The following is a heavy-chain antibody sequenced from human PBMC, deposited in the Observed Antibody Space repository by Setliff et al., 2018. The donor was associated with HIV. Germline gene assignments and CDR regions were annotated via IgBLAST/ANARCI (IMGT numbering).Heavy chain of an antibody. CDR2: IKQDGTVI. D-gene: IGHD2-15*01. V-gene: IGHV3-7*01. CDR1: GFTLSDYW. Sequence: GGSLRLSCAASGFTLSDYWMTWVRQAPGKGLEWVANIKQDGTVIRYLDSVKGRFTISRDNAKSTVYLQMSSLRDEDTAVYYCARDFRIIVPDVFDIWGRGTMVTVSS. CDR3: ARDFRIIVPDVFDI. J-gene: IGHJ3*02.